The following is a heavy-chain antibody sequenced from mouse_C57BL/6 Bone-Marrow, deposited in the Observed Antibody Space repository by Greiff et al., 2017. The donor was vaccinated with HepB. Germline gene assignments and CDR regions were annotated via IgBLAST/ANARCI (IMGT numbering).Heavy chain of an antibody. CDR1: GFSLTSYG. D-gene: IGHD1-1*01. J-gene: IGHJ1*03. CDR2: IWSDGST. CDR3: ARHGNYYGSSHWYFDV. Sequence: VHLVESGPGLVAPSQSLSITCTVSGFSLTSYGVHWVRQPPGKGLEWLVVIWSDGSTTYNSALKSRLSISKDNSKSQVFLKMNSLQTDDTAMYYCARHGNYYGSSHWYFDVWGTGTTVTVSS. V-gene: IGHV2-6-1*01.